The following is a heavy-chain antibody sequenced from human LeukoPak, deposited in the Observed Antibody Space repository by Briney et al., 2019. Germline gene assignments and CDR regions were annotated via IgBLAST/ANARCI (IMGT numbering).Heavy chain of an antibody. CDR1: GYSITNYA. CDR3: ARDHGYSYSY. J-gene: IGHJ4*02. CDR2: INPNSGGT. V-gene: IGHV1-2*02. D-gene: IGHD5-18*01. Sequence: ASVKVSCKASGYSITNYAILWVRQAPGQGLEWMGWINPNSGGTNYAQKFQGRVTMTGDTSISTAYMELSSLRSDDAAVYYCARDHGYSYSYWGQGTLVTVSS.